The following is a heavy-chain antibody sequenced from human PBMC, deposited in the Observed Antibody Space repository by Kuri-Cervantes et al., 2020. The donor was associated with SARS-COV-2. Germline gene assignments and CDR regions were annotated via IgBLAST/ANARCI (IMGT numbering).Heavy chain of an antibody. V-gene: IGHV1-2*02. D-gene: IGHD3-3*01. CDR2: INPNSGGT. Sequence: ASVKVSCKASGYTFTGYYMHWVRQAPGQGLEWMGWINPNSGGTNYAQKFQGRVTMTRDTSINTAYMELSSLRSKDTAVYYCATARFDFWSGYSWGGAFDIWGQGTMVTVSS. CDR1: GYTFTGYY. CDR3: ATARFDFWSGYSWGGAFDI. J-gene: IGHJ3*02.